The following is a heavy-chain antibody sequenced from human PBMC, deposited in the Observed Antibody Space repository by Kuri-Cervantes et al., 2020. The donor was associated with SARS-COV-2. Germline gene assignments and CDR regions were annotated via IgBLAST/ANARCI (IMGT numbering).Heavy chain of an antibody. D-gene: IGHD3-10*01. CDR3: AKHAMVRGVIITKAGGTDY. CDR1: GFTFSSYA. V-gene: IGHV3-23*01. Sequence: GGSLRLCCSASGFTFSSYAMSWVHQAPGKGLEWVSAISGSGGSTYYADSVKGRFTISRDNCKNTLYLQMNSLRAEGTAVYYCAKHAMVRGVIITKAGGTDYWGQGTLVTVSS. CDR2: ISGSGGST. J-gene: IGHJ4*02.